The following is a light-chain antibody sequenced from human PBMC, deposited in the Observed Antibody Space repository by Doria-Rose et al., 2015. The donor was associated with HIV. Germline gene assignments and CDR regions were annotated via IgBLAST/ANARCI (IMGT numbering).Light chain of an antibody. CDR2: WAS. CDR3: QQYYDTPS. CDR1: QSLLYTSKNY. Sequence: DIWMTQSLESLGMSLGERATLNCKSNQSLLYTSKNYLAWYQQKPGQPPKLLIYWASTRQSGVPARFSGSGSGTDFTLTISSLEAEDVAVYYCQQYYDTPSFGPGTTVDIK. J-gene: IGKJ3*01. V-gene: IGKV4-1*01.